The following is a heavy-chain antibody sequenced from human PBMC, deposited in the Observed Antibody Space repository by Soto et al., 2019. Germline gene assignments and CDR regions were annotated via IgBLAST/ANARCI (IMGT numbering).Heavy chain of an antibody. D-gene: IGHD2-15*01. CDR2: IYYDEST. CDR3: GKVLIGATRHTDVDS. CDR1: GVSLNSGHYY. J-gene: IGHJ4*02. V-gene: IGHV4-39*01. Sequence: SETLSLTCTVSGVSLNSGHYYWVWIRQSPGKGLAWIASIYYDESTYYNPSLKSRVTISTDKPKNQFSLTLKSVTAADTAVYYCGKVLIGATRHTDVDSWGQGALVTAPQ.